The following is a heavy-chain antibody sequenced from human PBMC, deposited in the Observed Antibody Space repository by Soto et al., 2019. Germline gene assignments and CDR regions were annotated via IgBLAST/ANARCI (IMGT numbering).Heavy chain of an antibody. Sequence: ASVKVSCKASGYTFTGYYMHWVRQAPGQRREWMGWINPNSGGTNYAQKFQGWVTMTRDTSISTAYMELSGLRSDDTAVYYWARSRVAAAKSYYYYYGMDVWGQGTTATSP. CDR2: INPNSGGT. J-gene: IGHJ6*02. CDR3: ARSRVAAAKSYYYYYGMDV. D-gene: IGHD6-13*01. V-gene: IGHV1-2*04. CDR1: GYTFTGYY.